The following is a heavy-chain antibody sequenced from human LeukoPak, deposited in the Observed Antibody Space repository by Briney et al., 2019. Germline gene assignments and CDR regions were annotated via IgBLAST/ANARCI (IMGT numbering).Heavy chain of an antibody. V-gene: IGHV3-21*01. J-gene: IGHJ5*02. CDR2: ISSSSSYI. CDR3: ARGHKYYYDSSGSRLDP. D-gene: IGHD3-22*01. CDR1: GFTFSTYW. Sequence: GGSLRLSCAASGFTFSTYWMTWVRQAPGKGLEWVSSISSSSSYIYYADSVKGRFTISRDNAKNSLYLQMNSLRAEDTAVYYCARGHKYYYDSSGSRLDPWGQGTLVTVSS.